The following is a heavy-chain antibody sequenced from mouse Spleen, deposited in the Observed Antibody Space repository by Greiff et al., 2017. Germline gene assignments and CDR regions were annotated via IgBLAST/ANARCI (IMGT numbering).Heavy chain of an antibody. CDR3: ARRYYYGSSDYFDY. D-gene: IGHD1-1*01. J-gene: IGHJ2*01. V-gene: IGHV1-69*01. CDR2: IDPSDSYT. CDR1: GYTFTSYW. Sequence: QVQLKQPGAELVMPGASVKLSCKASGYTFTSYWMHWVKQRPGQGLEWIGEIDPSDSYTNYNQKFKGKATLTVDKSSSTAYMQLSSLTSEDSAVYYCARRYYYGSSDYFDYWGQGTTLTVSS.